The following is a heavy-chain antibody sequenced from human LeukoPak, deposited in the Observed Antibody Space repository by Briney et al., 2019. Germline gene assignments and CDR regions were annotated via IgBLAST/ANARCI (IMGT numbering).Heavy chain of an antibody. D-gene: IGHD5-12*01. CDR3: ARCGPVVASDY. Sequence: GGSLRLSCAASGFTFSSYEMNWVRQAPGKGLEWVSYISSSGSTIYYADSVKGRFTISRDNAKNSLYLQMNSLRAEDTAVYYCARCGPVVASDYWGQGTLVTVSS. J-gene: IGHJ4*02. V-gene: IGHV3-48*03. CDR2: ISSSGSTI. CDR1: GFTFSSYE.